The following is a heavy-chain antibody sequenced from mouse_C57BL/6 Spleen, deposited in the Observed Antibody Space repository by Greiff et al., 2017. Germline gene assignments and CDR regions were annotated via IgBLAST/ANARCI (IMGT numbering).Heavy chain of an antibody. Sequence: QVQLQQSGPELVKPGASVKISCKASGYAFSSSWMNWVKQRPGKGLEWIGRIYPGDGDTNYNGKFKGKATLTADKSSSTAYMQLSSLTSEDSAVYFCARLGNLFYYFDYWGQGTTLTVSS. CDR1: GYAFSSSW. V-gene: IGHV1-82*01. CDR2: IYPGDGDT. CDR3: ARLGNLFYYFDY. J-gene: IGHJ2*01.